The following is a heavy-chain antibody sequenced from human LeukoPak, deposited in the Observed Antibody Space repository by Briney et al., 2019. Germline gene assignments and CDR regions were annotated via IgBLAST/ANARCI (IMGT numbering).Heavy chain of an antibody. D-gene: IGHD4-17*01. CDR3: TTASTTVTTFGDY. Sequence: GGSLRLSCAASGFTFSNAWMSWVRQAPGKGLEWVGRIKSKTDGGTTDYAAPVKGRFTISRDDSKNTPYLQMNSLKTEDTAVYYCTTASTTVTTFGDYWGQGTLVTVSS. CDR1: GFTFSNAW. V-gene: IGHV3-15*01. J-gene: IGHJ4*02. CDR2: IKSKTDGGTT.